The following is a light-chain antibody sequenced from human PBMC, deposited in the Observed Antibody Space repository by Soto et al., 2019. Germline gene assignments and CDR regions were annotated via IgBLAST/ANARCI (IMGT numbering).Light chain of an antibody. CDR1: QSFCNTC. V-gene: IGKV3-20*01. CDR2: GAS. Sequence: ESVLTQSPGTLSLSSGERATLSCRASQSFCNTCLAWYQQKPGQAPRLLIYGASSRATGIPDRFSGSGSGTDFTLTISGLEPEDSAVYYCQQYGTSPLTFGQGTKVDIK. J-gene: IGKJ1*01. CDR3: QQYGTSPLT.